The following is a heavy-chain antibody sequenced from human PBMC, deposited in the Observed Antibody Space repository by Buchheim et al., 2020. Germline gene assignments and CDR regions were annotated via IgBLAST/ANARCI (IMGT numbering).Heavy chain of an antibody. J-gene: IGHJ4*02. V-gene: IGHV3-30*18. CDR3: AKDGYYYDSSGYDY. Sequence: QVQLVESGGGVVQPGRSLRLSCAASGFTFSSYGMHWVRQAPGKGLEWVAVISYDGSNKYYADSVKGRFTISRDNSKTTLYLQMNSLRAEDTAVYYCAKDGYYYDSSGYDYWGQGTL. CDR1: GFTFSSYG. D-gene: IGHD3-22*01. CDR2: ISYDGSNK.